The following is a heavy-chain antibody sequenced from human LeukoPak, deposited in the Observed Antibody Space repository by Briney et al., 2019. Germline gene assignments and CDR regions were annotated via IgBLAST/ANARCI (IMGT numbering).Heavy chain of an antibody. V-gene: IGHV3-53*01. J-gene: IGHJ3*02. CDR3: AREGSDYGDYDAFDI. CDR2: MYNDGDT. D-gene: IGHD4-17*01. Sequence: PGGSLRLSCAASGFSVSNNYMSWVRQAPGKGLEWVSIMYNDGDTYQRDSGKGRFTMSRDNSKNTLYLHMDSLRVEDTAMYFCAREGSDYGDYDAFDIWSRGTMVIVSS. CDR1: GFSVSNNY.